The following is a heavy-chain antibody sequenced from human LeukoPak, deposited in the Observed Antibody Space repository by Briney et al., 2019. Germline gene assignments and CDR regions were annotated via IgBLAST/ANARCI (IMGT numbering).Heavy chain of an antibody. CDR1: RFTFSSYA. V-gene: IGHV3-30*04. J-gene: IGHJ6*04. CDR3: ASGYCTSTSCYPYYYGMDV. Sequence: GGSLRPSCAASRFTFSSYAMHWVRQAPGKGLEWVAVISYDGSNKYYADSVKGRFTISRDNSKNTLYLQMNSLRAEDTAVYYCASGYCTSTSCYPYYYGMDVWGKGTTVTVSS. D-gene: IGHD2-2*03. CDR2: ISYDGSNK.